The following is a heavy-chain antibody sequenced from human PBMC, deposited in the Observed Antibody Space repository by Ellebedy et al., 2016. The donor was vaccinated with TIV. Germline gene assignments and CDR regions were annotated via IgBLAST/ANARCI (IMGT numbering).Heavy chain of an antibody. Sequence: AASVQVSCKASGGTFSSYAISWVRQAPGQGLEWMGGIIPIFGTANYAKKFQGRVTITADESTSTAYMELSSLRSEDTAVYYCARGEGVAVDYWGQGTLVTVSS. J-gene: IGHJ4*02. CDR1: GGTFSSYA. CDR3: ARGEGVAVDY. CDR2: IIPIFGTA. D-gene: IGHD3-16*01. V-gene: IGHV1-69*13.